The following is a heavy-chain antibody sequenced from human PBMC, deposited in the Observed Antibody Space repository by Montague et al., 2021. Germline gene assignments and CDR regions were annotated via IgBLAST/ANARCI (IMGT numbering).Heavy chain of an antibody. J-gene: IGHJ4*02. CDR3: ARGLFGTVNGQYSGGWYYFDI. Sequence: SETLSLTCGLSGGSLSGYYWAWIRQTPGKGLEWIGNINHSGSAKYNPSLKNRVSLSVGTSNNQFFLDLTSVTAADTAMYFCARGLFGTVNGQYSGGWYYFDIWGQGTMVTVSS. CDR2: INHSGSA. V-gene: IGHV4-34*01. CDR1: GGSLSGYY. D-gene: IGHD6-19*01.